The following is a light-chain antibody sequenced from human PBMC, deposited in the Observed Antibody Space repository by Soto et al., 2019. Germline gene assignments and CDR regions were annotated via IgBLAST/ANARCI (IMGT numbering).Light chain of an antibody. CDR3: QQTYGAPYT. J-gene: IGKJ2*01. CDR1: QSINTY. CDR2: DAS. V-gene: IGKV1-39*01. Sequence: DIQMTQSPSSLSASVGDRVTISCRASQSINTYLNWYQQKPGKAPKFLIYDASSLQSGVPSRFSGSGSGTDFTLTISSLQPEDFATYYCQQTYGAPYTFGQGTRLEIK.